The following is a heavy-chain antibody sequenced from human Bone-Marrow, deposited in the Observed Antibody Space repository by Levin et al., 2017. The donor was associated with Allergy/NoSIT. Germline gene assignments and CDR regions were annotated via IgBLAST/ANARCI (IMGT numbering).Heavy chain of an antibody. D-gene: IGHD6-19*01. CDR1: GYTFTDYF. Sequence: GASVKVSCKASGYTFTDYFIHWVRLAPGQGLEWMGWINPNSGDTDSSQNFQGPVTMTRDTSISPAYMEVTSLTSNDTGVYYCARISSAAFDMWGQGTVVTASS. CDR2: INPNSGDT. V-gene: IGHV1-2*02. J-gene: IGHJ3*02. CDR3: ARISSAAFDM.